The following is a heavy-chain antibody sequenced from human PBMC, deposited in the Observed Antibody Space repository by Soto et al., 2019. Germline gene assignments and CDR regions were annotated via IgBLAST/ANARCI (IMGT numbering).Heavy chain of an antibody. J-gene: IGHJ3*02. CDR1: GYTFTSYG. Sequence: ASLKVSCKASGYTFTSYGISWVRQAPGQGLKWMGWISAYNGNTNYAQKLQGRVTMTTDTSTSTAYMELRSLRSDDTAVYYCASGENDSSGYYAFDIWGQGTMVTVSS. CDR3: ASGENDSSGYYAFDI. CDR2: ISAYNGNT. D-gene: IGHD3-22*01. V-gene: IGHV1-18*01.